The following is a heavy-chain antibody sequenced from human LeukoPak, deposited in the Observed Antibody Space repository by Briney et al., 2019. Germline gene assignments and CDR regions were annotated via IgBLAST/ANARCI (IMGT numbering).Heavy chain of an antibody. Sequence: PGRSLRLSCTASGFTFGDYAMSWVRQAPGKGLEWVGFIRSKAYGGTTEYAASVKGRFTISRDDSKSIAYLQMNSLKTEDTAAYYCTRTILGYYYDSSGYWFDYWGQGTLVTVSS. V-gene: IGHV3-49*04. D-gene: IGHD3-22*01. CDR2: IRSKAYGGTT. CDR1: GFTFGDYA. J-gene: IGHJ4*02. CDR3: TRTILGYYYDSSGYWFDY.